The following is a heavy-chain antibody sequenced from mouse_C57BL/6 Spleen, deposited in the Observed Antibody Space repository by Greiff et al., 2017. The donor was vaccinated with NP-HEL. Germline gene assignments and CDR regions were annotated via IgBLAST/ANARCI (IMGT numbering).Heavy chain of an antibody. CDR1: GYTFTGYW. V-gene: IGHV1-9*01. J-gene: IGHJ3*01. CDR3: ARPCYYDYDDAAWFAY. D-gene: IGHD2-4*01. Sequence: VQLQQSGAELMKPGASVKLSCKATGYTFTGYWIEWVKQRPGHGLEWIGEILPGSGSTNYNEKFKGKATFTADTSSNTAYMQLSSLTTEDSAIYYCARPCYYDYDDAAWFAYWGQGTLVTVSA. CDR2: ILPGSGST.